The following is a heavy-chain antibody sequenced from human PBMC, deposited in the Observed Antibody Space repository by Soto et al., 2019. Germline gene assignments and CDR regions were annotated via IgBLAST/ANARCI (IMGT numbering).Heavy chain of an antibody. D-gene: IGHD2-15*01. CDR1: GYTFTSYG. V-gene: IGHV1-18*01. Sequence: ASVKVSCKASGYTFTSYGISWVRQAPGQGLEWMGWISAYNGNTKYSQKLQGRVTMTTDTSTSTAYMELSSLRSDDTAVYYCARGICSGGSCYGWFDPWGQGTLVTVSS. J-gene: IGHJ5*02. CDR3: ARGICSGGSCYGWFDP. CDR2: ISAYNGNT.